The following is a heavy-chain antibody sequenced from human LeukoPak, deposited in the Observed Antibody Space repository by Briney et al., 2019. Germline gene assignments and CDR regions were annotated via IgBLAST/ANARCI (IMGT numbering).Heavy chain of an antibody. V-gene: IGHV3-21*01. Sequence: PGGSLRLSCLASGYTFSSYSINWVCQAPGKGLEWVSSISVRSNYIYYADSVRGRFRISRDDARDSLYLQMNSLRAEDTAVYYCVRLRRNSDTSGFYYYYDFWGQGTPVTVSS. J-gene: IGHJ4*02. CDR3: VRLRRNSDTSGFYYYYDF. CDR2: ISVRSNYI. D-gene: IGHD3-22*01. CDR1: GYTFSSYS.